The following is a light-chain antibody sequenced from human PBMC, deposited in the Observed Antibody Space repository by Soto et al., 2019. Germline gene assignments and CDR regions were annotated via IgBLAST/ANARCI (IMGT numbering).Light chain of an antibody. V-gene: IGLV2-8*01. J-gene: IGLJ3*02. CDR3: SSFAGSFWV. CDR1: SSDVGGYNY. CDR2: EVN. Sequence: QSALTQPPSASGSPGQSVTISCAGTSSDVGGYNYVSWYQQHPGKAPKLMISEVNKRPSGVPDRFSGSKSGNTASLTVSGLQTEDEADYYCSSFAGSFWVFGGGTKLTVL.